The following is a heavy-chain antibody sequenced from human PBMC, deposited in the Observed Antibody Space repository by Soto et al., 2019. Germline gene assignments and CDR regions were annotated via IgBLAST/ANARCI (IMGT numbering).Heavy chain of an antibody. J-gene: IGHJ4*02. V-gene: IGHV3-23*01. Sequence: ELQLLQSGGGLVQSGGSLRLSCAASGFTFSNFALNWVRQAPGKRLEWVSTISASGKSTYYADSVRGRFTISRDNSGNMLFLQMNGLVADDAALYYCAKDVAATLWGQGALVTVSS. CDR2: ISASGKST. CDR3: AKDVAATL. D-gene: IGHD6-13*01. CDR1: GFTFSNFA.